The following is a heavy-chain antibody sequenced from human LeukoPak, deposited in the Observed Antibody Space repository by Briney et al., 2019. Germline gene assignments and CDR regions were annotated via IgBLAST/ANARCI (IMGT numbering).Heavy chain of an antibody. CDR3: ARQGGLRTRTYWYFDL. Sequence: PSETLSLTCTVSGGSISSSSYYWGWIRQPPGKGLEWIGSIYYSGSTYYNPSLKSRVTISVDTSKNQFSPKLSSVTAADTAVYYCARQGGLRTRTYWYFDLWGRGTLVTVSS. J-gene: IGHJ2*01. CDR1: GGSISSSSYY. D-gene: IGHD1-14*01. V-gene: IGHV4-39*01. CDR2: IYYSGST.